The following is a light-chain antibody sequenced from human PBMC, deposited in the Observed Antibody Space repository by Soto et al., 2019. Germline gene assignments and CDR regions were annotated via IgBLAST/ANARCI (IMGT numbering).Light chain of an antibody. CDR3: QQYNDWPLT. CDR1: HSVSSK. Sequence: EIVMTQSPATLSVSVGERATLSCRASHSVSSKLAWYQQKPGQAPRLLIYGASTRATDIPARFSGSGSGTEFTLTISSLQSEDFAVYYCQQYNDWPLTFGGGSKVEIK. J-gene: IGKJ4*01. CDR2: GAS. V-gene: IGKV3-15*01.